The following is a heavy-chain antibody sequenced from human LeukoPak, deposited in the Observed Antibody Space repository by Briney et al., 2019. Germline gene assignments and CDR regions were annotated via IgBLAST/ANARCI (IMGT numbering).Heavy chain of an antibody. D-gene: IGHD3-10*01. Sequence: GGSLRLSCAASGFTFSSYAMSWVRQAPGKGLEWVSAISGSGGSTYNADSVKGRFTISRDNSKNTLYLQMNSLRAEDTAVYYCAKLPLLWFGELPDYWGQGTLVTVSS. J-gene: IGHJ4*02. CDR1: GFTFSSYA. CDR3: AKLPLLWFGELPDY. V-gene: IGHV3-23*01. CDR2: ISGSGGST.